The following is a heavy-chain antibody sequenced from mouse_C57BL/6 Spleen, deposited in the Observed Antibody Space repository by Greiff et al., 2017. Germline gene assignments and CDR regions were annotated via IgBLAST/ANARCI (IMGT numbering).Heavy chain of an antibody. CDR2: INPRRGYT. CDR1: GYTFTSYW. CDR3: ARGGNYDMFAY. D-gene: IGHD2-4*01. J-gene: IGHJ3*01. V-gene: IGHV1-7*01. Sequence: VQLQQSGAELAKPGASVKLSCKASGYTFTSYWMHWVKQRPGQGLEWIGYINPRRGYTKYNQKFKDKATVTTDKSSSTAYMQLSSLTDEDSAVYYCARGGNYDMFAYWGQGTLVTVSA.